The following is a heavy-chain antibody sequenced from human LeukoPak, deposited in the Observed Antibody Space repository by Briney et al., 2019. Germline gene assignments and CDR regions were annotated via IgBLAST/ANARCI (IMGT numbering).Heavy chain of an antibody. CDR1: GFTFSYYE. Sequence: GGSLRLSCAASGFTFSYYEMNWFRQAPGKGLEWVSYISSSGGTIYYADSVKGRFTSSRDNAKNSLYLQMNSLRAEDKAVYYCARDFVRGSGYYRLDYWGQGSLVTVSS. D-gene: IGHD3-22*01. CDR2: ISSSGGTI. CDR3: ARDFVRGSGYYRLDY. V-gene: IGHV3-48*03. J-gene: IGHJ4*02.